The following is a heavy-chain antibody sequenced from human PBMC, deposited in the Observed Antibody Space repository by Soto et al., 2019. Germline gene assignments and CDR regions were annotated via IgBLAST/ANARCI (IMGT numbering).Heavy chain of an antibody. Sequence: LLTMPDPYSVVWGNIINIGYHRVLVRKPPGKGLEWIGSVYYSGSTYYNPSLESRVTISVDKSKNQFSLELMSLSAADTAVYYCGRLEGLATISYYFAYWGQGALVTVSS. CDR3: GRLEGLATISYYFAY. D-gene: IGHD3-9*01. CDR1: WGNIINIGYH. V-gene: IGHV4-39*01. CDR2: VYYSGST. J-gene: IGHJ4*02.